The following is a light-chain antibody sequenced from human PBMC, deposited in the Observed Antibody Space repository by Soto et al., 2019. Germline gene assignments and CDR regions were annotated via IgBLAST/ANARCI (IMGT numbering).Light chain of an antibody. CDR2: WAS. CDR3: QQRTNWLT. CDR1: QSVLYSSNNKNY. J-gene: IGKJ3*01. V-gene: IGKV4-1*01. Sequence: DIVMTQSPDSLAVSLGERATINCKSSQSVLYSSNNKNYLAWYQQRPGQPPKLLIYWASTRESGVPDRFSGSGSGTDFTLTISSPEPEDSAVYYCQQRTNWLTFGPGTKVDIK.